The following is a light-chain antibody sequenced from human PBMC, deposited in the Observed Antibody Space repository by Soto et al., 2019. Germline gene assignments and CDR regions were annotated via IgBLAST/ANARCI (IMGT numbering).Light chain of an antibody. Sequence: QSVLTQPASVSGSPGQSITISCTGTSSDVGSGNFVSWFQQHPGKAPKLMIYEVTNRPSGVSYRFSGSKSGNTASLTISGLQAEDEAYYYCSSFTTTNTLVFGGGTKLTVL. CDR1: SSDVGSGNF. J-gene: IGLJ3*02. V-gene: IGLV2-14*01. CDR3: SSFTTTNTLV. CDR2: EVT.